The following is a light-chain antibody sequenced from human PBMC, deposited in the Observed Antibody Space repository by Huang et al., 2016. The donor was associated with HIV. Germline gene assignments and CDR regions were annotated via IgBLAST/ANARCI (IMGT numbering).Light chain of an antibody. J-gene: IGKJ2*01. CDR2: DTS. CDR3: QQYYTSPRT. Sequence: DIQMTQSPSSLSVSVGDRVTIICRASQDIGNSLAWYQQRSGNAPRLLLSDTSKLDSEVPSRFRGSGSGTAHTLTISGLQPEDSGIYYCQQYYTSPRTFGQGTNLEI. CDR1: QDIGNS. V-gene: IGKV1-NL1*01.